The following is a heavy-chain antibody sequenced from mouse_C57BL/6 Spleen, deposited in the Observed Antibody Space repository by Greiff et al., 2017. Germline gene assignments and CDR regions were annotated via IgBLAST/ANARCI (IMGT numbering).Heavy chain of an antibody. J-gene: IGHJ3*01. CDR1: GFTFSDYG. V-gene: IGHV5-17*01. Sequence: EVNVVESGGGLVKPGGSLKLSCAASGFTFSDYGMHWVRQAPEKGLEWVAYISSGSSTIYYADTVKGRFTISRDNAKNTLFLQMTSLRSEDTAMYYCARSPNWAWFAYWGQGTLVTVSA. D-gene: IGHD4-1*01. CDR2: ISSGSSTI. CDR3: ARSPNWAWFAY.